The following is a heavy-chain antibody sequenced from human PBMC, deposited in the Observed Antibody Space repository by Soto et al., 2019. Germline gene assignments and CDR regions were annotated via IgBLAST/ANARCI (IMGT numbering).Heavy chain of an antibody. CDR3: ARDRTGAAGP. D-gene: IGHD1-26*01. J-gene: IGHJ5*02. CDR1: EVTRIAYG. V-gene: IGHV3-30*03. Sequence: LRVSCGAGEVTRIAYGTHRVRQAPGKGVEWVAVISYDGSNKYYADSVKGRFTISRDNSKTPLYLQMKRLRAADTDFNYCARDRTGAAGPRGHRTPVPVSS. CDR2: ISYDGSNK.